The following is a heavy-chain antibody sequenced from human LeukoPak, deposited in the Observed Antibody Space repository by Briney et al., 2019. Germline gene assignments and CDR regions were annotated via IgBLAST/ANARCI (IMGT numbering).Heavy chain of an antibody. V-gene: IGHV3-53*01. Sequence: PGGSLRLSCAASGFTFSNNYMSWVRQAPGKGLEWVSVIYSGSSTYYADSVKGRFTISRDNSKNTLYLQMNSLRAEDTAVYYCARGLLFQGFDYWGQGTLVTVSS. CDR3: ARGLLFQGFDY. CDR1: GFTFSNNY. J-gene: IGHJ4*02. CDR2: IYSGSST. D-gene: IGHD2-21*01.